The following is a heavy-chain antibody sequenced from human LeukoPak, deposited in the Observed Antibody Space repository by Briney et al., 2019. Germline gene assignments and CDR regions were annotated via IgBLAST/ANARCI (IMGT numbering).Heavy chain of an antibody. D-gene: IGHD6-13*01. CDR1: GGSISSYY. CDR2: IYTSGST. CDR3: ARDSGYSSSWYDNWFDP. J-gene: IGHJ5*02. V-gene: IGHV4-4*07. Sequence: SETLSLTCTVSGGSISSYYWSWIRQPAGKGLEWIGRIYTSGSTNYNPSLKSRVTMSVDTSKNQFSLKLNSVTAADTAVYYCARDSGYSSSWYDNWFDPWGQGTLVTVSS.